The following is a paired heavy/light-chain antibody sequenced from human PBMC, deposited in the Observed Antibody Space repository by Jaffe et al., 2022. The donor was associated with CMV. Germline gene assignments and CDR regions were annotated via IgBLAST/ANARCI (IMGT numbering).Heavy chain of an antibody. CDR1: GFTFRSYT. CDR3: ARREMIFGVSHLDY. V-gene: IGHV3-21*01. D-gene: IGHD3-3*01. CDR2: ISSSSSYI. Sequence: EVQLVESGGGLVKPGGSLRLSCAASGFTFRSYTLNWVRQAPGKGLEWVSSISSSSSYIYYADSVKGRFTISRDNAKDSLYLQMDSLRADDTAIYYCARREMIFGVSHLDYWGQGTLVTVSS. J-gene: IGHJ4*02.
Light chain of an antibody. CDR3: QQTYSTPQGT. J-gene: IGKJ1*01. CDR2: AAS. V-gene: IGKV1-39*01. CDR1: QSINSY. Sequence: DIQMTQSPSSLSASVGDRVTITCRASQSINSYLNWYQQKPGKAPRLLIYAASSLQSGVPSRFSGSGSGTDFTLTISSLQPEDFATYYCQQTYSTPQGTFGQGTRVEIK.